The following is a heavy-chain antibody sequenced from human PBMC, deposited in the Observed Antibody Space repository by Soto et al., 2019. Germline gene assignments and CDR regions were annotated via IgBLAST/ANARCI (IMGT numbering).Heavy chain of an antibody. CDR3: ARDRLTTDYGMDV. D-gene: IGHD4-17*01. CDR1: GFTFSSYW. Sequence: EVQLVESGGGLVQPGGSLRLSCAASGFTFSSYWMSWVRQAPGKGLEWVANIKQDGSEKYYVDSVKGRFTISRDNAKNSLYLQMNSLRAEDTAVYYCARDRLTTDYGMDVWGQGTTVTASS. CDR2: IKQDGSEK. J-gene: IGHJ6*02. V-gene: IGHV3-7*01.